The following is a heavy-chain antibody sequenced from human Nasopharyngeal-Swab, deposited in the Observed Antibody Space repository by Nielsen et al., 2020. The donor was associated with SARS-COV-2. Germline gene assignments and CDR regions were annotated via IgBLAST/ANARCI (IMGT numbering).Heavy chain of an antibody. D-gene: IGHD5-18*01. Sequence: SETLSLSCTVSGGSISSYYWTWIRQSPGKGLEWIGYIYYSGSTDYNPSLKGRVTISVDTSKNQFSLKLNSVTAADTAVYYCARQENSYGLSYFDYWGQGTLVTVSS. CDR1: GGSISSYY. J-gene: IGHJ4*02. CDR2: IYYSGST. V-gene: IGHV4-59*08. CDR3: ARQENSYGLSYFDY.